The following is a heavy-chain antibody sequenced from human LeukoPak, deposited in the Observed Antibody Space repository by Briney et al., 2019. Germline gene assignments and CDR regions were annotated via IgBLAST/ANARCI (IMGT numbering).Heavy chain of an antibody. J-gene: IGHJ6*03. CDR1: GYTFTSYD. CDR3: ARIRAWYDFWSGYYTDYYYYYMDV. D-gene: IGHD3-3*01. V-gene: IGHV1-8*03. Sequence: ASVKVSCKASGYTFTSYDINWVRQATGQGLEWMGWMNPNSGNTGYAQKFQGRVTITRNTSISTAYMELSSLRSEDTAVYYCARIRAWYDFWSGYYTDYYYYYMDVWGKGTTVTVSS. CDR2: MNPNSGNT.